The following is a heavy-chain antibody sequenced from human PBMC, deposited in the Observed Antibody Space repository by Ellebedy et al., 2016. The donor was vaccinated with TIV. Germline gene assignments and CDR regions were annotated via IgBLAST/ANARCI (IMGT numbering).Heavy chain of an antibody. D-gene: IGHD1-26*01. Sequence: PGGSLRLSCAASGFTXLSYAXRWVLHAPGKGLEWVSAISGSGGSTYYADSVKGRFTISRDNSKNTLYLQMNSLRAEDTAVYYSTRPGSGSYSQLDYWGQGTLVTVSS. CDR3: TRPGSGSYSQLDY. CDR1: GFTXLSYA. V-gene: IGHV3-23*01. CDR2: ISGSGGST. J-gene: IGHJ4*02.